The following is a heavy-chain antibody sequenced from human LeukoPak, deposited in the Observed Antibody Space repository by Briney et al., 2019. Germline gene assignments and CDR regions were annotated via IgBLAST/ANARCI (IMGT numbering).Heavy chain of an antibody. CDR3: AREVGATTLGGRNAFDI. CDR2: IYYSGST. Sequence: PSETLSLTCTVSGGSISSYYWSWIRQPPGKGLEWIGYIYYSGSTNYNPSLKSRVTISVDTSKNQFSLKLSSVTAADTAVYYCAREVGATTLGGRNAFDIWGQGTMVTVSS. D-gene: IGHD1-26*01. V-gene: IGHV4-59*01. J-gene: IGHJ3*02. CDR1: GGSISSYY.